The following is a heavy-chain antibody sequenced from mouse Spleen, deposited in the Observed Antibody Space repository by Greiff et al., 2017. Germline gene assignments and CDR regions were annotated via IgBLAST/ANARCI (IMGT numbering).Heavy chain of an antibody. D-gene: IGHD4-1*01. CDR3: ARHLGPGAMDY. Sequence: EVKLMESGGGLVKLGGSLKLSCAASGFTFSSYAMSWVRQTPEKRLEWVATISSGGGNTYYPDSVKGRFTISRDNAKNTLYLQMSSLKSEDTAMYYCARHLGPGAMDYWGQGTSVTVSS. CDR2: ISSGGGNT. CDR1: GFTFSSYA. V-gene: IGHV5-9*04. J-gene: IGHJ4*01.